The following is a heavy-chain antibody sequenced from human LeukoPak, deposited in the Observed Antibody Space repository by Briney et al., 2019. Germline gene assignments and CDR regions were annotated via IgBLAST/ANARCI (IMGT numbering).Heavy chain of an antibody. CDR3: ARGSHRHSYGDY. D-gene: IGHD5-18*01. Sequence: PSQSLSLAYTLSGRSISSGSYYWTWIRQPAGKGLEWIGRIYTSGSTNYNPSLKSRVTISVDTSKNQFSLKLSSVTAADTAVYYCARGSHRHSYGDYWGQGTLVTVSS. CDR1: GRSISSGSYY. CDR2: IYTSGST. V-gene: IGHV4-61*02. J-gene: IGHJ4*02.